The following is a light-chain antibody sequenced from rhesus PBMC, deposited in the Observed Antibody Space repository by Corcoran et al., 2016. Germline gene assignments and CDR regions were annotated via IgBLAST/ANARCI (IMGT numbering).Light chain of an antibody. J-gene: IGKJ3*01. Sequence: DIQMTQSPSSVSASVGDRVTITCRASQDINSYLAWYQQKPGKAPKLLIYNITTLESGVPSRFSGSGAGMEFNLTISSLQPEDFATYYCQQYDSLPFTFGPGTKLDI. CDR1: QDINSY. V-gene: IGKV1-25*01. CDR3: QQYDSLPFT. CDR2: NIT.